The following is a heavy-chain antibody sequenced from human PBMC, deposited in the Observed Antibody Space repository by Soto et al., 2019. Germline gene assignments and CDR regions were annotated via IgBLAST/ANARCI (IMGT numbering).Heavy chain of an antibody. Sequence: QVQLVESGGGVVQPGRSLRLSCAASGFTFSSYGMHWVRQAPGKGLEWVAVIWYDGSNKYYADSVKGRFTISRDNSKNTLYLQMNSLRAEDTAVYYCARDERRFGELFDYWGQGTLVTVSS. V-gene: IGHV3-33*01. J-gene: IGHJ4*02. CDR1: GFTFSSYG. CDR3: ARDERRFGELFDY. CDR2: IWYDGSNK. D-gene: IGHD3-10*01.